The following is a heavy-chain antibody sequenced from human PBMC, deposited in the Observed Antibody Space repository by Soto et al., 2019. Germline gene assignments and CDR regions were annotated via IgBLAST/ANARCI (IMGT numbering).Heavy chain of an antibody. V-gene: IGHV4-38-2*01. D-gene: IGHD5-18*01. Sequence: KPSETLSLTCAVSGYSISSGYYWGWIRQPPGKGLEWIGSIYHSGSTYYNPSLKSRVTISVDTSKNQFPLKLSSVTAADTAVYYCARGGYSYGYVYYYYGMDVWGQGTTVTVS. CDR2: IYHSGST. J-gene: IGHJ6*02. CDR1: GYSISSGYY. CDR3: ARGGYSYGYVYYYYGMDV.